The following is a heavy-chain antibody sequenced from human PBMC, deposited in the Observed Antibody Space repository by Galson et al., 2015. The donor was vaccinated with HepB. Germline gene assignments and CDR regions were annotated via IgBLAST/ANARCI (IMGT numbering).Heavy chain of an antibody. V-gene: IGHV3-7*03. D-gene: IGHD3-10*01. CDR1: GFTFSNYW. Sequence: SLRLSCAVSGFTFSNYWMTWVRQAPGKGLEWVANIKEDGSVEEYADSVKGRFTISRDNAKNSLCLQMNSLRVEDTAIYYCTREIRGGSGVAIAFWGQGILVIVSS. CDR2: IKEDGSVE. J-gene: IGHJ4*02. CDR3: TREIRGGSGVAIAF.